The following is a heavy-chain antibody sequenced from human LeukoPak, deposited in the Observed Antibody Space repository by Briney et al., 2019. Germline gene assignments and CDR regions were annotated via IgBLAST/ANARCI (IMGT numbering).Heavy chain of an antibody. V-gene: IGHV2-5*02. CDR3: VHDIPGREGFQH. Sequence: SGPTLVNPTQTLTLTCTFSGFSLSTSGVGVGWIRQPPGKALEWLALIYWDDDKRYSPSLKSRLTITKDTSKNQVVLTMTNMDPVGTATYYCVHDIPGREGFQHWGQGTLVTVSS. J-gene: IGHJ1*01. CDR2: IYWDDDK. D-gene: IGHD2-2*01. CDR1: GFSLSTSGVG.